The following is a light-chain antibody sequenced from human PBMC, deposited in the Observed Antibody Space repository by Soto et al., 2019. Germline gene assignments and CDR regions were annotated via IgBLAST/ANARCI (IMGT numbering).Light chain of an antibody. J-gene: IGLJ2*01. Sequence: QSVLTQPPSASGTPGQRVTISCSGSSSNIGSKTVNWYQQLPGTAPKLLIYSNNQRPSGVPDRFSGSKSGTSASLAISGLQSEDEADYYCAEWDDSPKVVFGGGTKLTVL. CDR2: SNN. CDR1: SSNIGSKT. CDR3: AEWDDSPKVV. V-gene: IGLV1-44*01.